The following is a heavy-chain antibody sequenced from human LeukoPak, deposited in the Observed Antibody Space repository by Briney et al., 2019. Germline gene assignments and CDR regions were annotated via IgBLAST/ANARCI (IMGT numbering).Heavy chain of an antibody. D-gene: IGHD3/OR15-3a*01. CDR3: ARLSILDRSRWFDP. J-gene: IGHJ5*02. V-gene: IGHV5-51*01. CDR2: IYPDDSDT. CDR1: GYSFTSYW. Sequence: GESLKISCRGSGYSFTSYWIGWVRQMPGKGLERMGIIYPDDSDTRYSPSFEGQVTISADKSISTAYLQWSSLKASDSAMYYCARLSILDRSRWFDPWGQGTLVTVPS.